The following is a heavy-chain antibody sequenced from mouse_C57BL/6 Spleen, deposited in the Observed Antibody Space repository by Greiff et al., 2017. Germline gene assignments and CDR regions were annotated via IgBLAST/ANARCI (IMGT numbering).Heavy chain of an antibody. CDR2: IDPSDSYT. V-gene: IGHV1-69*01. Sequence: QVQLQQPGAELVMPGASVKLSCKASGYTFTSYWMHWVKQRPGQGLEWIGEIDPSDSYTNYNQKFKGKSTLTVDKSSSTAYMQLSSLTSEESAVYYWARSVGAEVPWDFDGGGTGTTVTVSS. CDR3: ARSVGAEVPWDFDG. CDR1: GYTFTSYW. J-gene: IGHJ1*03. D-gene: IGHD1-1*01.